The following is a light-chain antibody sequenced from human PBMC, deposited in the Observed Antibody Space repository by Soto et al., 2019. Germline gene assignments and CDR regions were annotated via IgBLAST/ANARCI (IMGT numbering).Light chain of an antibody. CDR2: EVS. J-gene: IGLJ1*01. CDR3: SSYTSTSTYV. CDR1: NSDVGGYNY. V-gene: IGLV2-14*01. Sequence: QSALTQPASVSGSPGQSITISCTGTNSDVGGYNYVSWYQQHPGKAPKLMICEVSNRPSGVSNRFSGSKSGNTASLTISGLQAEDEADCYCSSYTSTSTYVFGTGTKLTVL.